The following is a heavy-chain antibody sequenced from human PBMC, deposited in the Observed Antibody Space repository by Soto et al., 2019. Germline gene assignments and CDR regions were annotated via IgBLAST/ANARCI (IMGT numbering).Heavy chain of an antibody. D-gene: IGHD3-22*01. Sequence: GGSLRLSCAASGFTFSSYSMNWVRQAPGKGLEWVSSISSSSSYIYYADSVKGRFTISRDNAKNPLYLQMNSLRAEDTAVYYCARGLYYYDSSGYYGNWGQGTLVTVSS. CDR2: ISSSSSYI. J-gene: IGHJ4*02. CDR1: GFTFSSYS. CDR3: ARGLYYYDSSGYYGN. V-gene: IGHV3-21*01.